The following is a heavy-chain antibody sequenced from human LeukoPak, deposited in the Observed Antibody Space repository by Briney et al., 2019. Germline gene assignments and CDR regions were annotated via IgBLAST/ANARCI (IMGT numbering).Heavy chain of an antibody. CDR1: GGSISSSSYY. CDR3: ARVSSSWALGGDY. V-gene: IGHV4-39*07. Sequence: SETLSLTCTVSGGSISSSSYYWGWIRQPPGKGLEWIGSIYYSGSTYYNPSLKSRVTISVDTSKNQFSLKLSSVTAADAAVYYCARVSSSWALGGDYWGQGTLVTVSS. CDR2: IYYSGST. D-gene: IGHD6-13*01. J-gene: IGHJ4*02.